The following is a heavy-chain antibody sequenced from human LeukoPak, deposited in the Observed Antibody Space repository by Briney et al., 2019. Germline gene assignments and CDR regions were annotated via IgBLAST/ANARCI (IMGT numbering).Heavy chain of an antibody. V-gene: IGHV3-30*02. CDR2: IRYDGSNK. Sequence: PGGSLRLSCAASGFTFSSYGMQWVRQAPGKGLEWVAFIRYDGSNKYYADSVKGRFTISRDNSKNTLYLQMNSLRAEDTAVYYCAKDPKQWLVDALLMWTRGTMVTVSS. J-gene: IGHJ3*02. CDR3: AKDPKQWLVDALLM. D-gene: IGHD6-19*01. CDR1: GFTFSSYG.